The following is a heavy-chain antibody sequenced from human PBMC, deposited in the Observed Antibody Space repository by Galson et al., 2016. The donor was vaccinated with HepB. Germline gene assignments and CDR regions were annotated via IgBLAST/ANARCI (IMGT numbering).Heavy chain of an antibody. D-gene: IGHD3-22*01. J-gene: IGHJ4*02. CDR2: ISGHNGNT. CDR3: ARDDASGYSFAF. Sequence: SVKVSCKASGYTFDNYGISWVRQAPGQGLEWMGWISGHNGNTNYARTFQGRVSMTTDTSTNTAYLDLRGLTSNDTAVYYCARDDASGYSFAFWGQGTLVTVAS. CDR1: GYTFDNYG. V-gene: IGHV1-18*01.